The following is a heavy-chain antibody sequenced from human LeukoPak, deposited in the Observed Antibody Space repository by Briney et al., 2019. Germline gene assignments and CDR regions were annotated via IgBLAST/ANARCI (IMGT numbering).Heavy chain of an antibody. CDR1: GSTFSNYA. V-gene: IGHV3-30-3*01. D-gene: IGHD3-16*02. CDR3: ARETIVSSSLDY. J-gene: IGHJ4*02. CDR2: ISYDGSNK. Sequence: GGSLRLSCAASGSTFSNYAMHWVRQAPGKGLEWVAVISYDGSNKYYIDSVKGRATISRDNSKNTLYLQMNSLRAEDTAVFYCARETIVSSSLDYWGQGTLVTVSS.